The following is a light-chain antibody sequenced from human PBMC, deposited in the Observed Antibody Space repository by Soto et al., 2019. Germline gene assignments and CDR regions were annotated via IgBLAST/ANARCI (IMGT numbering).Light chain of an antibody. CDR3: TSYVGNDPWV. Sequence: QSALTQPPSASGSPGQSVTISCTGTSSDVGAYKYVSWYQHYPGKAPKVMIYEVTKRPSGVPDRFSGSKSGNTASLTVSGLQAEDEADYCCTSYVGNDPWVFGGGTKVTVL. CDR2: EVT. CDR1: SSDVGAYKY. J-gene: IGLJ3*02. V-gene: IGLV2-8*01.